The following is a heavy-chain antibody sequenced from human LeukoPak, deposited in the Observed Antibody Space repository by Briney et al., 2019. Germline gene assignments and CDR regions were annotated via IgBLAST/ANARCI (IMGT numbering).Heavy chain of an antibody. Sequence: GGSLRLSCAASGFTLSSYAMSWVRQAPGKGLEWVSAISGSGGSTYYADSVKGRFTISRDNSKNTLYLQMNSLRAEDTAVYYCEKDFGGGGWGFKSGGGLNYYYYGRDVGAKGTRVPVS. CDR3: EKDFGGGGWGFKSGGGLNYYYYGRDV. CDR2: ISGSGGST. V-gene: IGHV3-23*01. D-gene: IGHD3-16*01. CDR1: GFTLSSYA. J-gene: IGHJ6*04.